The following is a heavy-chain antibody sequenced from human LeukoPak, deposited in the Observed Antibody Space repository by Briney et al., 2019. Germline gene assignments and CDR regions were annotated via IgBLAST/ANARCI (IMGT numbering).Heavy chain of an antibody. J-gene: IGHJ4*02. CDR1: GFTFSSYS. CDR2: ISSSSSYI. Sequence: GGSLRLSCAASGFTFSSYSMNWVRQAPGKGLEWVSSISSSSSYIYYADSVKGRFTISRDNAKNSLYLQMNSLRAEDTAVYYCAREGGYSYGYDLYYFDYWGQGTLVTVSS. D-gene: IGHD5-18*01. V-gene: IGHV3-21*01. CDR3: AREGGYSYGYDLYYFDY.